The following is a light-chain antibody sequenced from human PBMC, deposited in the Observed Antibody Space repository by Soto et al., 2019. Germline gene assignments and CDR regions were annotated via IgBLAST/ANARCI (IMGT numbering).Light chain of an antibody. CDR3: HHYET. CDR1: QSVSRSY. CDR2: GAS. V-gene: IGKV3-20*01. J-gene: IGKJ1*01. Sequence: EILLTQSAGALALSPGDRATLSCRASQSVSRSYLGWYHQKPGQAPRLLMYGASIRAAGVPDRFSGSGSGTEFTLTISRMEPADFTVYYCHHYETFGQGTKVDIK.